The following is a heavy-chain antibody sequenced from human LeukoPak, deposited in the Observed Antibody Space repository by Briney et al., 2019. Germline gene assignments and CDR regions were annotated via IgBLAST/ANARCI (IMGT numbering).Heavy chain of an antibody. D-gene: IGHD3-10*01. CDR2: IYYSGST. Sequence: SETLSLTCTVSGGSISSYYWSWIRQPPGQGLEWIGYIYYSGSTNYSPSLKSRVTISVDTSKNQFSLKLSSVTAADTAVYYCARDEVTMVRGVMNHYYGMDVWGQGTTVTVSS. CDR1: GGSISSYY. CDR3: ARDEVTMVRGVMNHYYGMDV. V-gene: IGHV4-59*01. J-gene: IGHJ6*02.